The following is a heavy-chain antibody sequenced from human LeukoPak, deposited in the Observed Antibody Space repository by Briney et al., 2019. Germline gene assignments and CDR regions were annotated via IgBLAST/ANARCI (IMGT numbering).Heavy chain of an antibody. Sequence: GPSENVFCNACGYIYTRYAMHWVRQAPAKGLEGMGWINARNGNTKYSQEFQHRVTITRDTSASTAYMELTSLRSEDTAVYYCARSYYYGSGSPWGYYYYGMDVWGKGTTVTVSS. D-gene: IGHD3-10*01. J-gene: IGHJ6*04. CDR3: ARSYYYGSGSPWGYYYYGMDV. CDR2: INARNGNT. V-gene: IGHV1-3*01. CDR1: GYIYTRYA.